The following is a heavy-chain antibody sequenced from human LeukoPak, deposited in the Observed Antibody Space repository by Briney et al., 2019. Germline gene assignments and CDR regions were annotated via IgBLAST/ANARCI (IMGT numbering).Heavy chain of an antibody. Sequence: GGSLRLSCAASGFTFSSYSMNWVRQAPGKGLEWVSVIYSGGSTYYADSVKGRFTISRDNSKNTLYLQMNSLRAEDTAVYYCARGPLLWFGDGWGQGTLVTVSS. CDR3: ARGPLLWFGDG. CDR2: IYSGGST. V-gene: IGHV3-66*01. CDR1: GFTFSSYS. J-gene: IGHJ4*02. D-gene: IGHD3-10*01.